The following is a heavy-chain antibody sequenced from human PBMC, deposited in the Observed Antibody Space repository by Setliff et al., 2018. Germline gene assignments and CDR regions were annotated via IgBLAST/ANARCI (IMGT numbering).Heavy chain of an antibody. CDR1: GGSVSSGIYH. CDR3: TRGLYDSSGRMRFDAFDI. Sequence: PSETLSLTCTVSGGSVSSGIYHWGWIRQPPGKGLEWIGTIYYSGTTYYNPSLKSRVTISRDNAKNSLYLQMNSLKTEETAVYYCTRGLYDSSGRMRFDAFDIWGQGTMVTVSS. D-gene: IGHD3-22*01. CDR2: IYYSGTT. J-gene: IGHJ3*02. V-gene: IGHV4-39*07.